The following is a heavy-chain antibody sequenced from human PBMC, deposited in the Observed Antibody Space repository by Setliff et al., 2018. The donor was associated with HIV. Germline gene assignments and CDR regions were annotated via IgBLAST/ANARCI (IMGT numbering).Heavy chain of an antibody. CDR3: ARVSSSYYFLGAFDS. V-gene: IGHV4-59*08. CDR1: GGSISSYY. Sequence: LSLTCTVSGGSISSYYWSWIRQPPGKGLEWIGYIYYSGSTNYNPSLKSRVTISVDTSKNQFSLKLRSATATDTALYYCARVSSSYYFLGAFDSWGQGTLVTVSS. J-gene: IGHJ4*02. D-gene: IGHD6-13*01. CDR2: IYYSGST.